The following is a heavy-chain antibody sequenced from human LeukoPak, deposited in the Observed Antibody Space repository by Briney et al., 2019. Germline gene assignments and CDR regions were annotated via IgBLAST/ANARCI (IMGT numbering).Heavy chain of an antibody. J-gene: IGHJ4*02. V-gene: IGHV4-59*12. CDR2: THYSGTT. CDR1: GDSISGFY. Sequence: SETLSLTCSVSGDSISGFYWNWIRQSPEKGLEWIAVTHYSGTTNYNPSLKSRVTISIDTSRQQFFLKLSSVTAADTAVYYCARLLGGSGSCYKTDYFDYWGQGTLVTVSS. D-gene: IGHD3-10*01. CDR3: ARLLGGSGSCYKTDYFDY.